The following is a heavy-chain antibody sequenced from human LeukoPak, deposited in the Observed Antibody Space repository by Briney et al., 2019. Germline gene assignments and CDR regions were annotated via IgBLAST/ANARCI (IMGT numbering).Heavy chain of an antibody. J-gene: IGHJ6*04. V-gene: IGHV1-3*01. CDR2: INVGKGNT. Sequence: ASVKVSCKASGYTFTSYAMHWVRQAPGQRLGWMGWINVGKGNTKYPQKFQGRVTITRDTSASTAYMELSSLRSEDTAVYYCARDRGSSTSRTYYYYYGMDVWGKGTTVTVSS. CDR3: ARDRGSSTSRTYYYYYGMDV. D-gene: IGHD2-2*01. CDR1: GYTFTSYA.